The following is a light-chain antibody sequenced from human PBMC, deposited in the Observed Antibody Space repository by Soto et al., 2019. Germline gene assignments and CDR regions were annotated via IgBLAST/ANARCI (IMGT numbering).Light chain of an antibody. CDR3: QQYNSYSPT. CDR1: QNIDNL. Sequence: DIPRTQSPATLSASDGDSVTITCRASQNIDNLLAWYQQKPGQAPKVVIFDGSRLETGVPSRFSGSGSGTTFTLTISSLQPDDFATYYCQQYNSYSPTFGPGTKV. V-gene: IGKV1-5*01. CDR2: DGS. J-gene: IGKJ1*01.